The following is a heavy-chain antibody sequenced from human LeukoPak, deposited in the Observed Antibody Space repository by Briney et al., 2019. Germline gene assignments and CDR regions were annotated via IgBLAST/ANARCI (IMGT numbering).Heavy chain of an antibody. J-gene: IGHJ4*02. D-gene: IGHD2-15*01. V-gene: IGHV4-34*01. CDR2: INHSGST. Sequence: SETLSLTCAVYGGSFSGSYWSWIRQPPGKGLEWIGEINHSGSTNYNPSLKSRVTISVDTSKNQFSLKLSSVTAADTAVYYCARGTCSGGSCYSGYYFDYWGQGTLVTVSS. CDR3: ARGTCSGGSCYSGYYFDY. CDR1: GGSFSGSY.